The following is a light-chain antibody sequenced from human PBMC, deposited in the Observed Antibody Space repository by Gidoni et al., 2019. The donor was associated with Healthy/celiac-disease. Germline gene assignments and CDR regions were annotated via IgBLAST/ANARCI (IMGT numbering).Light chain of an antibody. CDR2: YKSDSYK. Sequence: QAVLTKPSSLSASLGALASLTCTLRSGINVGTYRIYWYQQKPASPPQYLLRYKSDSYKQQGSGVPTPFSGSNAASANAGILLISGPQSEDEADYYCMIWHSSAWVFGGGTKLTVL. CDR3: MIWHSSAWV. CDR1: SGINVGTYR. V-gene: IGLV5-45*03. J-gene: IGLJ3*02.